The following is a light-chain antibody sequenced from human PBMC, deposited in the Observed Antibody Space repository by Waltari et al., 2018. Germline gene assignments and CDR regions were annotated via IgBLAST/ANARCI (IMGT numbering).Light chain of an antibody. CDR2: AAS. V-gene: IGKV1-9*01. J-gene: IGKJ4*01. CDR3: QQPPGT. Sequence: DIQLTLSPSFLSASVGDRVTFTCRASRDIRNYLAWYQQKSGKAPKLLIFAASTLQSGVPSRFSGSESGTEFTLTISSLQPEDLATYYCQQPPGTFGGGTKVEIK. CDR1: RDIRNY.